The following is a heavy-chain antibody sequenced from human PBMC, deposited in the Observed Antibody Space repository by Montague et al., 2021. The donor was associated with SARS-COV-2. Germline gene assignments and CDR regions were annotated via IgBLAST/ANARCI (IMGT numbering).Heavy chain of an antibody. V-gene: IGHV4-39*02. CDR1: SGSIISSGYY. D-gene: IGHD3-10*01. CDR2: IYYGGTT. J-gene: IGHJ4*02. Sequence: ETLSLTCSVSSGSIISSGYYWGWIRQSPGKELEWIGNIYYGGTTYYNPSLQSRGTISVDTSKNHLSLRLSSVTAADTAVYFCARGMIRGVTTPFDYWGQGSQVTVSS. CDR3: ARGMIRGVTTPFDY.